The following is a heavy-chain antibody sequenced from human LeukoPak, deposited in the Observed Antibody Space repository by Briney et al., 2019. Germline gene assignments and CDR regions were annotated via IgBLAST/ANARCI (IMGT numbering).Heavy chain of an antibody. CDR3: AKDRSDSSTWYAGSH. CDR2: ISGSGNSI. D-gene: IGHD6-13*01. J-gene: IGHJ4*02. CDR1: GFTFSSHA. Sequence: PGRSLRLSCAASGFTFSSHAMSWVRQAPGKGLEWVSAISGSGNSIYYADSVRGRFTISRDNSKNMVYLQMNSLRAEDTALYYCAKDRSDSSTWYAGSHWGQGTLVTVSS. V-gene: IGHV3-23*01.